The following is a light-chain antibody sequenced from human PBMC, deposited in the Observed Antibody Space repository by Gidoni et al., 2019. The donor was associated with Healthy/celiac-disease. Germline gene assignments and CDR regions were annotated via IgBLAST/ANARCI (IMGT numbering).Light chain of an antibody. CDR1: QSLVYSYGHTY. J-gene: IGKJ3*01. CDR3: MRGTHWPPT. CDR2: KVS. V-gene: IGKV2-30*01. Sequence: DVVRTQSPLSRLVTLGQLAPFSSRSRQSLVYSYGHTYLKWFQQSPGQSPRRLIYKVSKRDSGVPDRFSCSGSGTYFTLKISRVEAEDVGVYYCMRGTHWPPTFGPETRVDIK.